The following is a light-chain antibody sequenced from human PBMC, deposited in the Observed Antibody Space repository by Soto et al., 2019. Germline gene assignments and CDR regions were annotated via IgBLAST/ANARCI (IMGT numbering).Light chain of an antibody. J-gene: IGKJ1*01. CDR1: QSVSSNY. CDR3: LQDHNYPPT. CDR2: AAS. Sequence: EIVLTQSPGTLSLSPGERATLSCRASQSVSSNYLAWFQQKPGQAPRLLIYAASSRATGIPDRFSGSGSGTDFTLTISSLQPEDFATYYCLQDHNYPPTFGQGTKVDIK. V-gene: IGKV3-20*01.